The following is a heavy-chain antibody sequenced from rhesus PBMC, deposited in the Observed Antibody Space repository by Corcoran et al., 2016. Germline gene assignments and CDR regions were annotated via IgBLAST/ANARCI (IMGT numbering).Heavy chain of an antibody. V-gene: IGHV4-169*02. J-gene: IGHJ4*01. CDR3: ASYGSNPFDY. CDR1: GGSISSSY. D-gene: IGHD4-29*01. CDR2: IYGSGRRT. Sequence: QLQLQESGPGLVKPPETLSVTCAVSGGSISSSYCSWIRQAPGKGLEWIGYIYGSGRRTTYNPSLKCRVPLSVDPSKNQLSLKLSSVAAADPSVYYCASYGSNPFDYWGQGVLVTVSS.